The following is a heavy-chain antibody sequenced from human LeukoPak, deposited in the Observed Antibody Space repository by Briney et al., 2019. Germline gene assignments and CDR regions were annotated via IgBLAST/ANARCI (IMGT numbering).Heavy chain of an antibody. V-gene: IGHV1-8*01. J-gene: IGHJ6*03. CDR3: ARSPNYYYYIDV. Sequence: ASVQVSCKATGYTFTSYDINWVRQATGQWLEWMGWMNPNSGNTGYAQKFQGRVTMTRNTSISTAYMELSSLRSEDTAVYYCARSPNYYYYIDVWGKGTTVTVSS. CDR1: GYTFTSYD. CDR2: MNPNSGNT.